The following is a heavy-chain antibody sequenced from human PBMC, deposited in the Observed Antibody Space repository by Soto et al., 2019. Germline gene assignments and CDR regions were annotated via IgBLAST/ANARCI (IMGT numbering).Heavy chain of an antibody. Sequence: HPGGSLRLSCAASGFTFSDSTIHWVRQPSGRGLEWIGQIRNKPNNYAAAYSASVTGRFTLSRDDSTNTAYLQMNSLTAEDTAVYFCSILRPSASRGAWGPGTLVTAPQ. J-gene: IGHJ5*02. D-gene: IGHD2-2*01. CDR3: SILRPSASRGA. CDR1: GFTFSDST. CDR2: IRNKPNNYAA. V-gene: IGHV3-73*01.